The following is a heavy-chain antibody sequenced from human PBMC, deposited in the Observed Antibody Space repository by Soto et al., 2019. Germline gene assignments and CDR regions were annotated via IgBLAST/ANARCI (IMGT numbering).Heavy chain of an antibody. V-gene: IGHV1-18*01. CDR3: ATGRQGVTTDYYYYGMDV. CDR1: GYTFTSYG. D-gene: IGHD4-4*01. J-gene: IGHJ6*02. Sequence: ASVKVSCKASGYTFTSYGISWLRQAPGQGLEWMGWISAYNGNTNYAQKLQGRVTMTTDTSTSTAYMELRSLRSDDTAVYYCATGRQGVTTDYYYYGMDVWGQGTTVTVSS. CDR2: ISAYNGNT.